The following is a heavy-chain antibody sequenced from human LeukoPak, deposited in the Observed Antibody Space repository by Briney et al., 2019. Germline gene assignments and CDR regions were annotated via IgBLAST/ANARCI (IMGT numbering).Heavy chain of an antibody. CDR1: GDSISSTTYY. V-gene: IGHV4-31*03. J-gene: IGHJ4*02. D-gene: IGHD3-10*01. CDR2: IYYSGST. Sequence: SETLSLTCTVSGDSISSTTYYWSWIRQHPGKGLGWIGYIYYSGSTYYNPSLKSRVTISVDTSKNQFSLKLSSVTAADTAVYYCARGQNYYGSGSYDYWGQGTLVTVSS. CDR3: ARGQNYYGSGSYDY.